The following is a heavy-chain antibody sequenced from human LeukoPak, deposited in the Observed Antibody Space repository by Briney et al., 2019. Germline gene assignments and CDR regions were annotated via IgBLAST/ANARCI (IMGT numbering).Heavy chain of an antibody. CDR2: INASGGST. CDR3: ARARVVVAATVYYYYGMDV. D-gene: IGHD2-15*01. V-gene: IGHV1-46*01. CDR1: GYXFTSYY. J-gene: IGHJ6*02. Sequence: ASVKVSCKASGYXFTSYYIHWVRQAPGQGLEWMGIINASGGSTSNAQKFQGRVTMTRDTSTSTVYIELSSLRSEDTAVYYCARARVVVAATVYYYYGMDVWGQGTTVTVSS.